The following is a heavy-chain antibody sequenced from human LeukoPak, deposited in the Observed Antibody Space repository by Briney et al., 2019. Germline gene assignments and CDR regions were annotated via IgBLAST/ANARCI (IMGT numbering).Heavy chain of an antibody. CDR3: ARGFRGDNFDY. CDR2: INHSGST. Sequence: SETLSLTCAVYGGSFSGYYWSWIRQPPGKGLEWIGEINHSGSTNYNPSLKSRVTISVDTSKNQFSLKLSSVAAADTAVYYCARGFRGDNFDYWGQGTLVTVSS. D-gene: IGHD7-27*01. CDR1: GGSFSGYY. J-gene: IGHJ4*02. V-gene: IGHV4-34*01.